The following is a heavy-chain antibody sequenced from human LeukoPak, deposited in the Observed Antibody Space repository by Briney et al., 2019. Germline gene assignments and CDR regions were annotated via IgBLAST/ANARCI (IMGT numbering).Heavy chain of an antibody. CDR3: ARSPPHSSSGDDY. CDR2: INPNSGGT. CDR1: GYTFTGYY. V-gene: IGHV1-2*02. D-gene: IGHD6-6*01. Sequence: ASVKVSCKASGYTFTGYYMHWVRQAPGQGLEWMGWINPNSGGTNYAQKFQGRVTMTRDTSISTAYMELSRLRSDDTAVCYCARSPPHSSSGDDYWGQGTLVTVSS. J-gene: IGHJ4*02.